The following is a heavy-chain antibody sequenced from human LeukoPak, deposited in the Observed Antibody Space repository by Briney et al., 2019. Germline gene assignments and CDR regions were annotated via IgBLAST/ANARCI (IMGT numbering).Heavy chain of an antibody. D-gene: IGHD1-7*01. CDR1: GFTLSSNH. J-gene: IGHJ3*02. Sequence: PGGSLRLSCAASGFTLSSNHMSWVRQAPGKGLEWVSVMYSDGSTHYADSVKGRFTNSRDNSKSTLYLQMNSLRAEDTAVYSCARDTPDPELTGAFDIWGQGTMVTVSS. CDR3: ARDTPDPELTGAFDI. V-gene: IGHV3-53*01. CDR2: MYSDGST.